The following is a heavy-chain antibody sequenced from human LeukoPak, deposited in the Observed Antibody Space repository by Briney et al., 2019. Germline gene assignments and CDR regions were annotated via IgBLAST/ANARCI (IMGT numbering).Heavy chain of an antibody. Sequence: ASVKVSCKASGYTFTNYEINWVRQATGQGLEWMGRMNPNSGNTGYAQKFQGRVTITRDTSISTAYMELSSLTSEDTAVYYCARSGITMVRGVRGYFDYWGQGTLVTVSS. CDR1: GYTFTNYE. CDR2: MNPNSGNT. CDR3: ARSGITMVRGVRGYFDY. V-gene: IGHV1-8*03. D-gene: IGHD3-10*01. J-gene: IGHJ4*02.